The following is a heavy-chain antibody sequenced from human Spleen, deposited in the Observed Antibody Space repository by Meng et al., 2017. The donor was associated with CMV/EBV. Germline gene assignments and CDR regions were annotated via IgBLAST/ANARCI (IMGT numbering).Heavy chain of an antibody. D-gene: IGHD6-13*01. CDR2: IKQDGSEK. J-gene: IGHJ4*02. V-gene: IGHV3-7*01. CDR3: ARSSLHSSSWYTYDY. Sequence: ETLSLTCAASGFTFSSYWMSWVRQAPGKGLEWVANIKQDGSEKYYVDSVKGRFTISRDNAKNSLYLQMNSLRAEDTAVYYCARSSLHSSSWYTYDYWGQGTLVTVSS. CDR1: GFTFSSYW.